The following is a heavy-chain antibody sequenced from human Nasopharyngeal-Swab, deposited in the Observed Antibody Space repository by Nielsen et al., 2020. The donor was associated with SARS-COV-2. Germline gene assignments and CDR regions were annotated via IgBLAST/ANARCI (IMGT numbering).Heavy chain of an antibody. CDR2: IWYDGSNK. D-gene: IGHD5-18*01. J-gene: IGHJ5*02. CDR1: GFTSSTYG. Sequence: GGSLRLSFEALGFTSSTYGLNWFRQAPGKGLEWVAVIWYDGSNKYYADSVKGRFTISRDNSKNTVYLQTNNLRDEDTAVYYCARDGYGPGWFDPWGQGTLVTVSS. V-gene: IGHV3-33*01. CDR3: ARDGYGPGWFDP.